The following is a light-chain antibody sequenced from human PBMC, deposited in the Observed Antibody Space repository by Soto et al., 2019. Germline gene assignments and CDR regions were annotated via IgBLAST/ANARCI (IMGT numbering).Light chain of an antibody. CDR2: EAS. CDR1: QSVTNY. Sequence: EIVLTQSPATLSLSPGESATLSCRASQSVTNYLVWYQQKPGRAPRLLIYEASKRATGIPARFSGSGSGTDFTLTISSLEPEDFAVYYCQQRTNWQYTFGQGTKLEIK. V-gene: IGKV3-11*01. J-gene: IGKJ2*01. CDR3: QQRTNWQYT.